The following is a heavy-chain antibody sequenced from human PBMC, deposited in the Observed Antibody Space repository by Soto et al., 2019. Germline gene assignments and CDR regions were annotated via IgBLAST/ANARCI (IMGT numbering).Heavy chain of an antibody. CDR3: ASPVAGIVDFDY. J-gene: IGHJ4*02. D-gene: IGHD6-19*01. CDR1: GFTFSNYA. CDR2: ITGSGGRT. V-gene: IGHV3-23*01. Sequence: GGSLRLSCAASGFTFSNYAMHWVRQGPGKGLEWVSEITGSGGRTYYADSVKGRFTISRDNSKSTMYLQMNSLRAEDTAVYYCASPVAGIVDFDYWGQGTLVTVSS.